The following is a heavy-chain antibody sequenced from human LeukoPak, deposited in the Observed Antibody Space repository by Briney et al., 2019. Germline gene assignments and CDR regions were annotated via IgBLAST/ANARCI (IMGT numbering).Heavy chain of an antibody. Sequence: GRSLRLSCAASGFTFDDYAMHWVRQAPGKGLEWVSGISWNSGSIGYANSVKGRFTVSRDNAKNSLYLQMNSLRAEDMALYYCAKDMGIGSTIWTFDYWGQGTLVTVSS. CDR2: ISWNSGSI. CDR1: GFTFDDYA. D-gene: IGHD2-2*01. CDR3: AKDMGIGSTIWTFDY. J-gene: IGHJ4*02. V-gene: IGHV3-9*03.